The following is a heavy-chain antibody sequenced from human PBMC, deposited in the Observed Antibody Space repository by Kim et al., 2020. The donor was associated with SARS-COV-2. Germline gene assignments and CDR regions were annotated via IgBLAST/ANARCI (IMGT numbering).Heavy chain of an antibody. CDR1: GFTSLGFSGFG. D-gene: IGHD1-1*01. CDR3: GTQGWKQSFGF. CDR2: IGNSDSGGTI. Sequence: GGSLRLSCVGSGFTSLGFSGFGMKWVRQAPGRGLEWVSFIGNSDSGGTIHDADSAKGRFTISRDNAKKSMYLEMNGLGDDDTAVYYCGTQGWKQSFGFWGRGTLVTVSS. J-gene: IGHJ4*02. V-gene: IGHV3-48*02.